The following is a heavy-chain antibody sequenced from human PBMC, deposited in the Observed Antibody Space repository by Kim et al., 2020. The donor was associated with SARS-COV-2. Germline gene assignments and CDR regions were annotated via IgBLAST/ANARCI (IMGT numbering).Heavy chain of an antibody. Sequence: DSVKVRFTISRDNSKNTLYLQMNSLRAEDTAVYYCARDILLRYFDWFLDYWGQGTLVTVSS. CDR3: ARDILLRYFDWFLDY. V-gene: IGHV3-30*01. J-gene: IGHJ4*02. D-gene: IGHD3-9*01.